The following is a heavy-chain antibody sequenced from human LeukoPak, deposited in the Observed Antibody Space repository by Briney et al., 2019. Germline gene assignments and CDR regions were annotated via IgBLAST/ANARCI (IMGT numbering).Heavy chain of an antibody. CDR1: GFTFSDYY. CDR3: AKDAVRGNSLYYFDY. CDR2: ISGSGGST. D-gene: IGHD4-23*01. Sequence: GGSLRLSCAASGFTFSDYYMSWIRQAPGKGLEWVSAISGSGGSTYYADSVKGRFTISRDNSKNTLYLQMNSLRAEDTAVYYCAKDAVRGNSLYYFDYWGQGTLVTVSS. V-gene: IGHV3-23*01. J-gene: IGHJ4*02.